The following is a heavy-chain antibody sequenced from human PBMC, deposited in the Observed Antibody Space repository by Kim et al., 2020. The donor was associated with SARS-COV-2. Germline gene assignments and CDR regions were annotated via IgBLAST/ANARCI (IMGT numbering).Heavy chain of an antibody. V-gene: IGHV4-4*02. Sequence: SETLSLTCAVSGGSISSSNWWSWVRQPPGKGLEWIGENYHSGSTNYNTSLKSRVTISVDKSKNQFSLKLSSVTAADTAVYYCARNFWGFGRGAFDIWGQGTMVTVSS. CDR3: ARNFWGFGRGAFDI. D-gene: IGHD7-27*01. J-gene: IGHJ3*02. CDR1: GGSISSSNW. CDR2: NYHSGST.